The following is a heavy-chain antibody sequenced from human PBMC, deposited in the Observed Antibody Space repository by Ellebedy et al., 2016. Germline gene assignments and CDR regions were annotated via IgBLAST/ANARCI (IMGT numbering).Heavy chain of an antibody. Sequence: GGSLRLXXAASGFTFSSYDMHWVRQATGKGLEWVSAIGTAGDTYYPGSVKGRFTISRENAKNSLYLQMNSLRAEDTAVYYCARDSGSYVYYYYGMDVWGQGTTVTVSS. CDR2: IGTAGDT. J-gene: IGHJ6*02. CDR3: ARDSGSYVYYYYGMDV. V-gene: IGHV3-13*01. D-gene: IGHD1-26*01. CDR1: GFTFSSYD.